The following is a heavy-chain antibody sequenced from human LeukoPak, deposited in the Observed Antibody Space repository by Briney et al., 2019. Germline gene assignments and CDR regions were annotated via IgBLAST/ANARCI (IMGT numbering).Heavy chain of an antibody. J-gene: IGHJ4*02. CDR3: ASSYCGGDCYSGYFDY. CDR2: ISYDGSNK. D-gene: IGHD2-21*02. CDR1: GFTFSSYA. Sequence: PGRSLRLSCAASGFTFSSYAMHWVRHAPGKGLESVAVISYDGSNKYYADSVKGRFTISRDNSKNTLYLQMNSLRAEDTAVYYCASSYCGGDCYSGYFDYWGQGTLVTVSS. V-gene: IGHV3-30-3*01.